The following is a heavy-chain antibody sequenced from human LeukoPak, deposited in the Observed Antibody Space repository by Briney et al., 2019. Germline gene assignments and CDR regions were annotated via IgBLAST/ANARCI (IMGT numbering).Heavy chain of an antibody. V-gene: IGHV3-33*01. D-gene: IGHD3-3*01. CDR2: IWYDGSNK. CDR3: ARGRFPSVYGMGV. CDR1: GFTFSSYG. J-gene: IGHJ6*02. Sequence: PGGSLRLSCAASGFTFSSYGMHWVRQAPGKGLEWVAVIWYDGSNKYYADSVKGRFTISRDNSKNTLYLQMNSLRAEDTAVYYCARGRFPSVYGMGVWGQGTTVTVSS.